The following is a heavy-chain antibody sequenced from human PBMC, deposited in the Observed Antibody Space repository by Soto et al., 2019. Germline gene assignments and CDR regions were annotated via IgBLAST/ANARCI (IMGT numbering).Heavy chain of an antibody. Sequence: QVQLVESGGGVVQPGRSLRLACAASGFTFSNYGMHWVRQAPGKGLEWVSVTSYDGSNKYYADSVKGRFTISRDNPKNTLYLQMNSLRAEDTAVYYCAKGYGYRGTHFDYWGQGTLVTVSS. J-gene: IGHJ4*02. D-gene: IGHD5-18*01. CDR2: TSYDGSNK. V-gene: IGHV3-30*18. CDR1: GFTFSNYG. CDR3: AKGYGYRGTHFDY.